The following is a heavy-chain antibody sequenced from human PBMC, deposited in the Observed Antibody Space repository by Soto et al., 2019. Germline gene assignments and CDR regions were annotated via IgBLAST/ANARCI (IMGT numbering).Heavy chain of an antibody. D-gene: IGHD3-22*01. V-gene: IGHV4-30-2*01. J-gene: IGHJ4*02. Sequence: PXETLALTCAVCGGSISSGCYSGSWIRQPPGKGLEWIGYIYHSGSTYYNPSLKSRVTISVDRSKNQFSLKLSSVTAADTAVYYCARGGTYDSSGYDLDYWGQGTLVTVSS. CDR3: ARGGTYDSSGYDLDY. CDR2: IYHSGST. CDR1: GGSISSGCYS.